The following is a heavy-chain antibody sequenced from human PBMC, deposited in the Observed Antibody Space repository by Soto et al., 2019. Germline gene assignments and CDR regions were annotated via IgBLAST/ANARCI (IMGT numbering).Heavy chain of an antibody. J-gene: IGHJ6*02. Sequence: QPGGSLRLSCAASGFTFSSYGMHWVRQAPGKGLEWVAAISYDGSNKYYADSVKGRFTISRDNSKNTLYLQMNSLRAEDTAVYYCAKDPAEIYYFGMDVWGQGNTVTVS. CDR3: AKDPAEIYYFGMDV. V-gene: IGHV3-30*18. CDR2: ISYDGSNK. CDR1: GFTFSSYG.